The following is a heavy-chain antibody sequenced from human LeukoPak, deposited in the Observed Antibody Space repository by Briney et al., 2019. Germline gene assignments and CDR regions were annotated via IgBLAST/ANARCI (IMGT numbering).Heavy chain of an antibody. CDR1: RFTVTNSY. CDR3: ARASQWLAFDN. CDR2: IYDGDNT. D-gene: IGHD6-19*01. V-gene: IGHV3-66*01. Sequence: PGGSLRLSCAASRFTVTNSYMSWVRQAPGKGLEWVSVIYDGDNTNYPDSVKGRFTISRDSSKNTLYLQMNSLRADDTAVYFCARASQWLAFDNWGQGTLVTVSS. J-gene: IGHJ4*02.